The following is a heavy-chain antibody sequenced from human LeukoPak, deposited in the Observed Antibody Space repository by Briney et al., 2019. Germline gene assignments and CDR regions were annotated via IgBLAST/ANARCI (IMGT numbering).Heavy chain of an antibody. CDR3: ASLRGPYCSSTSCYLGDWFDP. V-gene: IGHV1-2*02. D-gene: IGHD2-2*01. Sequence: ASVKVSCKASGYTFTGYYMHWVRQAPGQGLEWMGWINPSSGGTNYAQKFQGRVTMTRDTSISTAYMELSRLRSDDTAVYYCASLRGPYCSSTSCYLGDWFDPWGQGTLVTVSS. CDR1: GYTFTGYY. CDR2: INPSSGGT. J-gene: IGHJ5*02.